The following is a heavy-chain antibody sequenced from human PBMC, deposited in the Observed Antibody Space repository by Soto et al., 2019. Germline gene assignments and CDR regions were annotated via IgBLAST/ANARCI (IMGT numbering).Heavy chain of an antibody. D-gene: IGHD3-22*01. Sequence: LETLSLTCAVSGYSITTGYYWGWVRRPPGKGLEWIGSVYHSGRTSYNPSLESRVTISVDTSKNQFSLRLSSVTAADTAVYYCARGVNYYDSSGFYPRDYWGQGILVTVSS. J-gene: IGHJ4*02. CDR2: VYHSGRT. CDR1: GYSITTGYY. CDR3: ARGVNYYDSSGFYPRDY. V-gene: IGHV4-38-2*01.